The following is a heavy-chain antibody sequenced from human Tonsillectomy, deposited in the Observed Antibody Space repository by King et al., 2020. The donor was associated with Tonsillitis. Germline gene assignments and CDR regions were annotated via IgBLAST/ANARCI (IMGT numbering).Heavy chain of an antibody. D-gene: IGHD4-17*01. J-gene: IGHJ4*02. CDR1: GFTFSSYE. CDR3: ARESPTTVTTLFDY. Sequence: VQLVESGGGLVQPGGSLRLSCAASGFTFSSYEMNWVRQAPGKGLEWVSYISSSGSTIYYADSVKGRFTNSRDNAKNSLYLQMNSLRAEDTAVYYCARESPTTVTTLFDYWGQGTLVTVSS. V-gene: IGHV3-48*03. CDR2: ISSSGSTI.